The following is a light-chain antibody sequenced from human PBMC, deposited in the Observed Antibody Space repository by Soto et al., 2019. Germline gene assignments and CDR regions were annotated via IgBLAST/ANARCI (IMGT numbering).Light chain of an antibody. CDR1: QTMSTH. CDR2: AAS. Sequence: DIQMTQSPSSLSASVGDRVTITCRASQTMSTHLNWYQQKPGKAPKLLIYAASTLQSGVPSRFSGSGSGTDFTLTINSLQPEDFATYYCQQSLTIPYTFGQGTKLEIK. J-gene: IGKJ2*01. V-gene: IGKV1-39*01. CDR3: QQSLTIPYT.